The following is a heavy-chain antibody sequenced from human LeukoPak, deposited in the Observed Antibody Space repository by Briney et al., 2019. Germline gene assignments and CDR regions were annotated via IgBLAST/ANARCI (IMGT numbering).Heavy chain of an antibody. CDR1: GFTFGDYA. CDR2: ISGSGGST. J-gene: IGHJ4*02. CDR3: APTLGRFGELFRDY. V-gene: IGHV3-23*01. Sequence: GGSLRLSCTASGFTFGDYALSWVRQAPGKGLEWVSAISGSGGSTYYADSVKGRFTISRDNSKNTLYLQMNSLRAEDTAVYYCAPTLGRFGELFRDYWGQGTLVTVSS. D-gene: IGHD3-10*01.